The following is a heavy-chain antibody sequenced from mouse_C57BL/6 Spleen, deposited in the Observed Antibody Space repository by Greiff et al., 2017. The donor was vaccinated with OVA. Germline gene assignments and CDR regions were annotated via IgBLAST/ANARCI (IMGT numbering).Heavy chain of an antibody. CDR3: ASRAITTVPAWFAY. J-gene: IGHJ3*01. CDR1: GYAFSSYW. V-gene: IGHV1-80*01. D-gene: IGHD1-1*01. Sequence: QVQLQQSGAELVKPGASVKISCKASGYAFSSYWMNWVKQRPGKGLEWIGQIYPGDGDTNYNGKFKGKATLTADKSSSTAYMQLSSLTSEDSAVYFCASRAITTVPAWFAYWGQGTLVTVSA. CDR2: IYPGDGDT.